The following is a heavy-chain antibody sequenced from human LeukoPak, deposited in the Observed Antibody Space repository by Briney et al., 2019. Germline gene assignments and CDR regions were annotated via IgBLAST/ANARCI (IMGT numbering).Heavy chain of an antibody. D-gene: IGHD3-3*01. CDR2: FNGDDSGT. CDR3: ARLRRDYYFDY. CDR1: GFTSSSYW. Sequence: GGSLRLSCAASGFTSSSYWMHWVRQAPGKGLVWVSYFNGDDSGTNYADSVQGRFTISRDNAKSTLYLQMNSLRAEDTAVYYCARLRRDYYFDYWGQGTLVTVSS. J-gene: IGHJ4*02. V-gene: IGHV3-74*01.